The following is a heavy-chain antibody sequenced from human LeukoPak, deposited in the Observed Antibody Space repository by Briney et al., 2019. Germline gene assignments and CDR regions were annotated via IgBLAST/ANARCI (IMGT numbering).Heavy chain of an antibody. CDR3: ARGGTIFGPTVG. CDR2: IYYSGST. Sequence: SETLSLTCTVFGGSIRGYYWSWIRQPPGKGLEWIGYIYYSGSTNYNPSLKSRVTISVDTSKNQFSLKLSSVTAADTAVYYCARGGTIFGPTVGWGQGTLVTVSS. D-gene: IGHD3-3*01. V-gene: IGHV4-59*01. J-gene: IGHJ4*02. CDR1: GGSIRGYY.